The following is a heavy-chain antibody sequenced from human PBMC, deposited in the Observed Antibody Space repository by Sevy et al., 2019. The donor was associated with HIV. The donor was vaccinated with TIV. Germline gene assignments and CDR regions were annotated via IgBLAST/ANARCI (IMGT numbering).Heavy chain of an antibody. CDR1: GFTFSSYS. CDR3: ARDPLGYCSSTSCYAGYYYYGMDV. Sequence: GGSLRLSCAASGFTFSSYSMNWVRQAPGKGLEWVSYISSSSSTIYYADSVKGRFTISRDNAKNSRYLQMNSLRAEDTAVYYCARDPLGYCSSTSCYAGYYYYGMDVWGQGTTVTVSS. D-gene: IGHD2-2*01. V-gene: IGHV3-48*01. CDR2: ISSSSSTI. J-gene: IGHJ6*02.